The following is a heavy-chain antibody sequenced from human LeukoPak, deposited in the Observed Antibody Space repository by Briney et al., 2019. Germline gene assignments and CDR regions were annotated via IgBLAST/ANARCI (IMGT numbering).Heavy chain of an antibody. CDR1: GYTFTSYG. CDR2: ISAYNGNT. V-gene: IGHV1-18*04. D-gene: IGHD2-2*01. Sequence: ASVKVSCKASGYTFTSYGTSWVRQAAGQGLEWMGWISAYNGNTNYAQKLQGRVTMTTDTSTSTAYMELRSLRSDDTAVYYCAREKRRPHLEDIVVVPAAGGIGGYYYYGMDVWGKGTTVTVSS. J-gene: IGHJ6*04. CDR3: AREKRRPHLEDIVVVPAAGGIGGYYYYGMDV.